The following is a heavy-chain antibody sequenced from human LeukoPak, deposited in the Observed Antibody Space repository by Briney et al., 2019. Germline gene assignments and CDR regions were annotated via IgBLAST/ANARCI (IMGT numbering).Heavy chain of an antibody. D-gene: IGHD3-16*01. Sequence: SQTLSLTCAISGDSVSSNSAAWVWFRQSPSRGLEWLARTYFRSKWYYGYAVSVRSRIVISPDTSMNQFSLQLNSVTPDDTAVFFCARSAVGGHNDFWGQGTLVTVSS. V-gene: IGHV6-1*01. CDR1: GDSVSSNSAA. J-gene: IGHJ4*02. CDR2: TYFRSKWYY. CDR3: ARSAVGGHNDF.